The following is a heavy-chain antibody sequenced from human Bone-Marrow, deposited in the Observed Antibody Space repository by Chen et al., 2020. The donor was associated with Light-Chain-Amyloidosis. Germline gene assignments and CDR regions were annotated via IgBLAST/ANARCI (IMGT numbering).Heavy chain of an antibody. CDR3: ARDFQRYYDFWSESFDP. J-gene: IGHJ5*02. Sequence: QVQLVESGGGVVQPGGSLRLSCAASGFTFSSFGMPWVRQAPGKGLGWVAVIWYDGSNKYYADSVKGRFTISRDNSKNTLYLQMNSLRAEDTAVYYCARDFQRYYDFWSESFDPWGQGTLVTVSS. D-gene: IGHD3-3*01. CDR1: GFTFSSFG. V-gene: IGHV3-33*01. CDR2: IWYDGSNK.